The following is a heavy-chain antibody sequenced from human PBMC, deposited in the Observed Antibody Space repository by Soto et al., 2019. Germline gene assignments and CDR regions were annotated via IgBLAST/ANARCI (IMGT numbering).Heavy chain of an antibody. J-gene: IGHJ5*02. CDR2: IYTSGST. Sequence: SSETLSLTCTVSGGSISSYYWSWIRQPAGKGLEWIGRIYTSGSTNYNPSLKSRVTMSVDTSKNQFPLKLSSVTAADTAVYYCAREYYYGSGSYYKVEWFDPWGQGTLVTV. V-gene: IGHV4-4*07. CDR1: GGSISSYY. D-gene: IGHD3-10*01. CDR3: AREYYYGSGSYYKVEWFDP.